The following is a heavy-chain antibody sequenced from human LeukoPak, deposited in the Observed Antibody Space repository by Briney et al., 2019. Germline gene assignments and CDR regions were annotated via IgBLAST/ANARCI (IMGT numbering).Heavy chain of an antibody. V-gene: IGHV4-59*01. CDR1: GGSISSYY. CDR2: IYYSGST. Sequence: SETLSLTCTVSGGSISSYYWSWIRQPPGKGLEWIGYIYYSGSTNYNLSLKSRVTISVDTSKNQFSLKLSSVTAADTAVYYCARVSSTRSYYYYYYMDVWGKGTTVTISS. D-gene: IGHD2-2*01. CDR3: ARVSSTRSYYYYYYMDV. J-gene: IGHJ6*03.